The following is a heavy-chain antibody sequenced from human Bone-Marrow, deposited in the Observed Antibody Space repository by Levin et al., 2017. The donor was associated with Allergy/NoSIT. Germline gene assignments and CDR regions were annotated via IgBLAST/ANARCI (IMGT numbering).Heavy chain of an antibody. Sequence: PGGSLRLSCAASGFTLSYYSMNWVRQAPGKGLEWVSSMTGSGSSIYYADSVKGRFTISRDNARNSLYLQMNSLRAEDTAIYYCARAYVDTAMNSLGYWGQGTLVTVSS. CDR2: MTGSGSSI. D-gene: IGHD5-18*01. CDR1: GFTLSYYS. J-gene: IGHJ4*02. CDR3: ARAYVDTAMNSLGY. V-gene: IGHV3-21*04.